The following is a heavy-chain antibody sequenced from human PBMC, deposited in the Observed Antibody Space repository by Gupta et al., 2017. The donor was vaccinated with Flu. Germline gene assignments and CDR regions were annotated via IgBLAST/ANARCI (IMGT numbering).Heavy chain of an antibody. D-gene: IGHD6-19*01. V-gene: IGHV4-61*02. CDR2: LFPSGST. CDR1: GGSISSGTYY. Sequence: VYLQESGPGLVKPAQTLTLTCTVSGGSISSGTYYWSWIREAAGKGLEWIGRLFPSGSTTYSPSLRSRVTISVDTSENQFSLTLTSVTAADTAVYYCARECCGSAVTGTPDYWGQGTPVTVSS. J-gene: IGHJ4*02. CDR3: ARECCGSAVTGTPDY.